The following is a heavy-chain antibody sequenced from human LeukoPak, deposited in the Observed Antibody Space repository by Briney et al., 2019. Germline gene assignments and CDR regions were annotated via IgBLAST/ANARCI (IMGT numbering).Heavy chain of an antibody. D-gene: IGHD3-22*01. CDR1: GFTFSNYA. J-gene: IGHJ4*02. CDR3: ATGRSGYDFDY. Sequence: GGSLRLSCAASGFTFSNYAMSWVRQAPGKGLDWVSIIGGSDSSTYYADSVKGRFTISRDNSKNALHLQMNSLRSEDTAVYYCATGRSGYDFDYWGQGTLVTVSS. V-gene: IGHV3-23*01. CDR2: IGGSDSST.